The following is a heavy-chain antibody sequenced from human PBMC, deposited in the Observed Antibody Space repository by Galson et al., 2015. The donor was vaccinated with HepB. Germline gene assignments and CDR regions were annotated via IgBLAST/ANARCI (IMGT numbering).Heavy chain of an antibody. CDR2: IDWDDDK. Sequence: PALVKPTQTLTLTCIFSGFSLSTSGMCVAWIRQPPGKALEWLALIDWDDDKYYSTSLKTRLTISKDTSKNQVVLTMTNMDPVDTATYYCARIRGYYDSSGYLVAKKMNWFDPWGQGTLVTVSS. V-gene: IGHV2-70*01. CDR3: ARIRGYYDSSGYLVAKKMNWFDP. D-gene: IGHD3-22*01. J-gene: IGHJ5*02. CDR1: GFSLSTSGMC.